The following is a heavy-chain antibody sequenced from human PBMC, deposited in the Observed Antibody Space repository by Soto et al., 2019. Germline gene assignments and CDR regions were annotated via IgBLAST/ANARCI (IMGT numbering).Heavy chain of an antibody. CDR3: ARGGGLLEWLFPLEAEYYYYGMDV. Sequence: SETLSLTCTVSGGSISSYYWSWIRQPPGKGLEWIGYIYYSGSTNYNPSLKSRVTISVDTSKNQFSLKLSSVTAADTAVYYCARGGGLLEWLFPLEAEYYYYGMDVWGQGTTVTVSS. D-gene: IGHD3-3*01. CDR2: IYYSGST. J-gene: IGHJ6*02. CDR1: GGSISSYY. V-gene: IGHV4-59*01.